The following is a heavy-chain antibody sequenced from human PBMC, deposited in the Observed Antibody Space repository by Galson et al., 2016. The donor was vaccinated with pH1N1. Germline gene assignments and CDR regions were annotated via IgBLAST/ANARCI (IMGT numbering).Heavy chain of an antibody. CDR3: ARSPGYMVTALDN. CDR2: NIGMFAKT. D-gene: IGHD2-21*02. Sequence: SVKVSCKASGGTFSSFGISWVRQAPGQGLEWMGGNIGMFAKTNYAQKFQGRVTITADELTTTAHMDLSSLTSEDTAVYYCARSPGYMVTALDNWGHGTLVTVSS. CDR1: GGTFSSFG. V-gene: IGHV1-69*13. J-gene: IGHJ4*01.